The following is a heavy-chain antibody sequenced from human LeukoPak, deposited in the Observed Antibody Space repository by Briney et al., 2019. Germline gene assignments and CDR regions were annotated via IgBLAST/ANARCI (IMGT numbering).Heavy chain of an antibody. V-gene: IGHV4-59*08. Sequence: SETLSLTCTVSGGSISSYYWSWIRQPPGKGLEWIGYIYYSGSTNYNPSLKSRVTISVDTSKNQFSLKLSSVTAADTAVYYCARIPEYSSSWQYYFDYWGRGTLVTVSS. D-gene: IGHD6-13*01. J-gene: IGHJ4*02. CDR3: ARIPEYSSSWQYYFDY. CDR2: IYYSGST. CDR1: GGSISSYY.